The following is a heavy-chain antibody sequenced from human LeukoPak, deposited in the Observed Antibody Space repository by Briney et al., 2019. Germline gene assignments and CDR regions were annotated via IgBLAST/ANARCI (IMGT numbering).Heavy chain of an antibody. J-gene: IGHJ4*02. V-gene: IGHV3-21*01. CDR2: ISSSSYI. Sequence: GGSLRLSCAASGFTFSSYSMNWVRQAPGKGLEWVSSISSSSYIYYADSVKGRFTISRDNAKNSLYLQMNSLRAEDTAVYYCASLREGNYFDYWGQGTLVTVSS. CDR3: ASLREGNYFDY. CDR1: GFTFSSYS. D-gene: IGHD5-24*01.